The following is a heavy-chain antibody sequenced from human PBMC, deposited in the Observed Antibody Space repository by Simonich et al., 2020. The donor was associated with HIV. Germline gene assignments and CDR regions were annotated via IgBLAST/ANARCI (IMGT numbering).Heavy chain of an antibody. J-gene: IGHJ4*02. V-gene: IGHV4-34*01. CDR1: GGSFSGYY. D-gene: IGHD5-12*01. Sequence: QVQLQQWGAGLLKPSETLSLTCAVYGGSFSGYYWSWIRQPPGKGLEWIGEINHSGSTDYNPSLKSRVTISVDTSKNQFSLKLSSVTAADTALYYCARRTGYDLDYWGQGTLVTVSS. CDR3: ARRTGYDLDY. CDR2: INHSGST.